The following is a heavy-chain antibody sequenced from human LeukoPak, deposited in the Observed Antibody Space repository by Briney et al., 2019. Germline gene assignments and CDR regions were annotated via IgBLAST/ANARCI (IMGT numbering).Heavy chain of an antibody. Sequence: SETLSLTCTVFGGSISSHYYSWIRQPAGKGLEWIGRIYTSGNTNYHPSLKSRVTMSVDTSKNQFSLKLSSVTAADTAVYYCARDCLDCSGGSCFDLWGRGTLVTVSS. V-gene: IGHV4-4*07. CDR2: IYTSGNT. D-gene: IGHD2-15*01. CDR3: ARDCLDCSGGSCFDL. J-gene: IGHJ2*01. CDR1: GGSISSHY.